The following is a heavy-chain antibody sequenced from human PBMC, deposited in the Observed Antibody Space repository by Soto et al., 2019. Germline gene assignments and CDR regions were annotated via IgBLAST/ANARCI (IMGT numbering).Heavy chain of an antibody. CDR2: ISGSGGST. D-gene: IGHD3-10*01. Sequence: TGGSLRLSCAASGFTFSSYAMSWVRQAPGKGLEWVSAISGSGGSTYYADPVKGRFTISRDNSKNTLYLQMNSLRAEDTAVYYCAKQPNFYGSGSYMAFDYWGQGTLVTVSS. CDR3: AKQPNFYGSGSYMAFDY. J-gene: IGHJ4*02. CDR1: GFTFSSYA. V-gene: IGHV3-23*01.